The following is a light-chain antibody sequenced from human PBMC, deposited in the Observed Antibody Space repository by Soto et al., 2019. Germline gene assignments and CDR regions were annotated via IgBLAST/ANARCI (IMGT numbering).Light chain of an antibody. CDR2: DVS. CDR3: CSYAGSFTYV. CDR1: SSDVGGYNY. Sequence: QSALTQPRSVSGSPRQSVTISCTGTSSDVGGYNYVSWYQQHPGKASKLMIYDVSKRPSGVPDRFSGSKSGNTASLTISGLQAEDEADYYCCSYAGSFTYVFGTGTKLTVL. V-gene: IGLV2-11*01. J-gene: IGLJ1*01.